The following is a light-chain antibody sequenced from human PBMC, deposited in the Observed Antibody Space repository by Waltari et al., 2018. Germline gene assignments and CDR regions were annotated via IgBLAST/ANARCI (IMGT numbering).Light chain of an antibody. J-gene: IGLJ3*02. CDR2: EDN. V-gene: IGLV6-57*02. Sequence: NFMLTQPHSGSESPGKTGTSSCTGSSGSIASHYVQWYQQRPGSAPTTVIYEDNQRPSAVLDRFSGSIDSSSNSASLTISGLKTEDEADYYCQSYDSSNQVFGGGTKLTVL. CDR3: QSYDSSNQV. CDR1: SGSIASHY.